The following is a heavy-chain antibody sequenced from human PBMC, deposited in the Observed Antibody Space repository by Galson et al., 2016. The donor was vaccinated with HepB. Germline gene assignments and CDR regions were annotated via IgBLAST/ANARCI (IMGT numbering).Heavy chain of an antibody. CDR3: ARPPEGDRRYFDL. CDR2: ISITSGYK. J-gene: IGHJ2*01. V-gene: IGHV3-21*01. CDR1: S. D-gene: IGHD3-16*01. Sequence: SMHWVRQAPGKGLEWVSFISITSGYKYYADSLKGRVTISRDNAKNSLYLQMNSLRAEDTAVYYCARPPEGDRRYFDLWGRGTLVTVSS.